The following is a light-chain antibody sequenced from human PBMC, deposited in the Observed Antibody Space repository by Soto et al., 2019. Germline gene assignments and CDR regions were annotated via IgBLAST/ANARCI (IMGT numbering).Light chain of an antibody. CDR2: LGS. V-gene: IGKV2-28*01. CDR3: MQALQTPWT. J-gene: IGKJ1*01. Sequence: EIVMTQSPLSLPVTPGEPASISCRSSQSLLHSNGYNYLDWYLQKPGQSPQLLIYLGSNRASGVPDRFSGSGSGTDLTLKISRVEAVDVGVYYCMQALQTPWTFGQGTQVEIK. CDR1: QSLLHSNGYNY.